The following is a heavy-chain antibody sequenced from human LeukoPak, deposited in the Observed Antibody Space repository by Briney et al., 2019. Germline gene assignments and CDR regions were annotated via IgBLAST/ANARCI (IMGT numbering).Heavy chain of an antibody. Sequence: ASVKVSCKASSYTFTSYGLSWVRQAPGQGLEWMGWISAYNGNTNYAQKLQGRVTMTTDTSTSTAYMELRSLRSDDTAVYYCARDRDSSGLPVGYYYGMDVWGKGTMVTVSS. J-gene: IGHJ6*04. CDR3: ARDRDSSGLPVGYYYGMDV. V-gene: IGHV1-18*04. CDR1: SYTFTSYG. D-gene: IGHD6-19*01. CDR2: ISAYNGNT.